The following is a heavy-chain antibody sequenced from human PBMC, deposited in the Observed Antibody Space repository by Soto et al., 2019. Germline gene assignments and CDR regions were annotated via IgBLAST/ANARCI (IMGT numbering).Heavy chain of an antibody. V-gene: IGHV4-39*01. Sequence: SETLSLTCSVSGDSTTSDAYYWGWIRQPPGKGLEWLGSIYYSGYTYYNPSLKSRVTISVDRSRDQFSLNLRSVTAADTAVYYCVSGTSFYDVLTGYYVDRWFDPWGQGTLVTVSS. J-gene: IGHJ5*02. CDR1: GDSTTSDAYY. CDR2: IYYSGYT. CDR3: VSGTSFYDVLTGYYVDRWFDP. D-gene: IGHD3-9*01.